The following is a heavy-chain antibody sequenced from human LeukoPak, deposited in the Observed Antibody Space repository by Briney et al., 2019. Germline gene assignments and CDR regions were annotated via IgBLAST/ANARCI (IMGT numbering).Heavy chain of an antibody. CDR1: GGSISSYY. CDR2: IYYSGST. CDR3: ARSGRHSSSWYHKLFDY. D-gene: IGHD6-13*01. V-gene: IGHV4-39*01. J-gene: IGHJ4*02. Sequence: SETLSLTCTVSGGSISSYYWGWIRQPPGKGLEWIGSIYYSGSTYYNPSLKSRVTISVDTSKNQFSLKLSSVTAADTAVYYCARSGRHSSSWYHKLFDYWGQGTLVTVSS.